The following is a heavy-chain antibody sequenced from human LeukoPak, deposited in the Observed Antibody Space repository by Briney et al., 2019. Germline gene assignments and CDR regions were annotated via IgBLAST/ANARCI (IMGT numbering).Heavy chain of an antibody. CDR1: GGSISSYY. CDR2: IYYSGST. CDR3: ARDRLYGDYAFDY. V-gene: IGHV4-59*01. D-gene: IGHD4-17*01. Sequence: PSETLSLTCTVSGGSISSYYWSWIRQPPGKGLEWIGYIYYSGSTNYNPSLKSRVTISVDTSKNQFSLKLSSVTAADTAVYYCARDRLYGDYAFDYWGQGTLVTVSS. J-gene: IGHJ4*02.